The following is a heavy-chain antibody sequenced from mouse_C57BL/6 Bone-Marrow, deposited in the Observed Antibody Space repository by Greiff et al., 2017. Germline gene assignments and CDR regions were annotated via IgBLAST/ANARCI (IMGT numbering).Heavy chain of an antibody. D-gene: IGHD2-4*01. CDR1: GFTFSDYG. V-gene: IGHV5-17*01. CDR2: ISSGSSTI. CDR3: ARPCDYDDDWYFDV. Sequence: EVQLVESGGGLVKPGGSLKLSCAASGFTFSDYGMHWVRPAPEKGLEWVAYISSGSSTIYYADTVKGRFTITRDNAKYTLFRQMTSLMSEDTAMYYCARPCDYDDDWYFDVWGTGTTVTVSS. J-gene: IGHJ1*03.